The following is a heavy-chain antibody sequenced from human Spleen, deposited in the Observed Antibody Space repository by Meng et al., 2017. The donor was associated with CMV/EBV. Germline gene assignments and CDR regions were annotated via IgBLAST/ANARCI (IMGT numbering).Heavy chain of an antibody. D-gene: IGHD3-16*02. CDR1: GYSFTSYW. V-gene: IGHV5-51*01. Sequence: KVSCKGSGYSFTSYWIGWVRQMPGKGLEWMGIIYPGDSDTRYSPSFQGQVTISADKSISTAYLQWSSLKASDTAIYYCARQSYPQFYFDYWGQGTLVTVSS. CDR3: ARQSYPQFYFDY. J-gene: IGHJ4*02. CDR2: IYPGDSDT.